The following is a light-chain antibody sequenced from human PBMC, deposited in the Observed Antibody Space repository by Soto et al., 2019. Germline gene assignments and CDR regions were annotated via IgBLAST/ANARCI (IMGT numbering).Light chain of an antibody. CDR1: SSDVGGYNY. CDR3: SSFTSRFTFNYI. V-gene: IGLV2-14*01. J-gene: IGLJ1*01. Sequence: LTQPASVSGSPGQSITISCTGTSSDVGGYNYVSWYQQHPGKAPKIIIYEVTNRPSGVSNRFSGSKSGNTASLTISGLQAEDDADYYCSSFTSRFTFNYIFGTGTKVTVL. CDR2: EVT.